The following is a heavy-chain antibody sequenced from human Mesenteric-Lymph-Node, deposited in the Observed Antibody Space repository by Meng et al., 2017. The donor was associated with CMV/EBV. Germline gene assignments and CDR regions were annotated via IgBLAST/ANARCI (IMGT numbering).Heavy chain of an antibody. CDR1: GGSISSSSYY. Sequence: SETLSLTCTVSGGSISSSSYYWGWIRQPPGKGLEWIGSIYYSGSTYYNPSLKSRVTISVDTSKNQFSLKLSSVTAADTAVYYCARGLGGIAAAGIWYYFDYWGQGTLVTVSS. CDR3: ARGLGGIAAAGIWYYFDY. CDR2: IYYSGST. V-gene: IGHV4-39*07. J-gene: IGHJ4*02. D-gene: IGHD6-13*01.